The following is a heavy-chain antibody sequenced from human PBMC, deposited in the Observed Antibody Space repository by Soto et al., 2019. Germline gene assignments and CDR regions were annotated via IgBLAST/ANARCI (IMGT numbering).Heavy chain of an antibody. CDR2: IIPMFGKA. J-gene: IGHJ6*02. CDR3: ARELGGGGMDV. Sequence: QVQLVQSGAEVKKPGSSVKVSCKASGGTFSRHSISWVRQAPGQGLEWMGGIIPMFGKANYAQKFQGRVTITAAESTSTVYMELSSLRSEDTAIYYCARELGGGGMDVWGQGTTVTVSS. V-gene: IGHV1-69*01. D-gene: IGHD3-16*01. CDR1: GGTFSRHS.